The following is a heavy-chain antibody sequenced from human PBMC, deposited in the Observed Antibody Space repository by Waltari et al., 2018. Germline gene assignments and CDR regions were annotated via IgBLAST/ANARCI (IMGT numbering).Heavy chain of an antibody. V-gene: IGHV4-4*07. CDR3: ACEGSASGLDLLS. J-gene: IGHJ5*02. Sequence: QVQLQESGPGLVKPSETLSLTCTVSGDSISCYYWSWVRQPAGKGLEWLGRIDTSGNTNYNPSLRSRLTISRDKSNNQLSLRVNSVNAADTAMYYCACEGSASGLDLLSWGQGTLVTVSS. CDR1: GDSISCYY. D-gene: IGHD1-26*01. CDR2: IDTSGNT.